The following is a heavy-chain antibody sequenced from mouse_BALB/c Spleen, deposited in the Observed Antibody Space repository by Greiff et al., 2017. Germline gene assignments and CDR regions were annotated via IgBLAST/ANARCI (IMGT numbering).Heavy chain of an antibody. V-gene: IGHV1-5*01. CDR2: IYPGNSDT. D-gene: IGHD1-1*01. J-gene: IGHJ2*01. CDR1: GYSFTSYW. Sequence: EVQRVESGTVLARPGASVKMSCKASGYSFTSYWMHWVKQRPGQGLEWIGAIYPGNSDTSYNQKFKGKAKLTAVTSASTAYMELSSLTNEDSAVYYCTRQGYYGSSYVDYWGQGTTLTVSS. CDR3: TRQGYYGSSYVDY.